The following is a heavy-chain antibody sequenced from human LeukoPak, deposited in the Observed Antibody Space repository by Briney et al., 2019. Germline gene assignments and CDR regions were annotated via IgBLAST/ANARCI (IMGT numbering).Heavy chain of an antibody. V-gene: IGHV4-4*07. CDR1: GGSISSYY. Sequence: PSETLSLTCTVSGGSISSYYWSWIRQPAGKGLEWIGRIYTSGSTNYNPSLKSRVTMSVDTSKSQFSLKLSSVTAADTAVYYCARDFESDRYWYFDLWGRGTLVTVSS. J-gene: IGHJ2*01. CDR3: ARDFESDRYWYFDL. D-gene: IGHD3-22*01. CDR2: IYTSGST.